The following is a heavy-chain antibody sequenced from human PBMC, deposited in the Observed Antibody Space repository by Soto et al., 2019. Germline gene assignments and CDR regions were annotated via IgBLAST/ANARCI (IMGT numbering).Heavy chain of an antibody. V-gene: IGHV3-30*04. J-gene: IGHJ4*02. Sequence: QVQLVESGGGVVQPGRSLRLSCATSGFIFDKYAIHWVRQAPGQGLEWVAYISFDGSNEYYADSVKGRFTISRDGSKRTVFLQMNSLRGKDTAVYYCARDMKFTSDYWGQGALVTVSS. CDR3: ARDMKFTSDY. CDR2: ISFDGSNE. CDR1: GFIFDKYA.